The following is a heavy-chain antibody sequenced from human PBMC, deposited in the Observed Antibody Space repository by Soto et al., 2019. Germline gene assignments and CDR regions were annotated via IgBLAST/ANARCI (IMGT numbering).Heavy chain of an antibody. CDR1: GFTFNSYT. CDR2: VSGSGGST. V-gene: IGHV3-23*01. CDR3: AKPPDYNWNDY. Sequence: EVQLLESGGGLVQPGGSLRLSCAASGFTFNSYTMSWVRQAPGMGLEWISAVSGSGGSTYYADSVKGRFTISRDNSKDTLYLQMNNLRAEDTAVYYCAKPPDYNWNDYWGQGTLVTVSS. D-gene: IGHD1-20*01. J-gene: IGHJ4*02.